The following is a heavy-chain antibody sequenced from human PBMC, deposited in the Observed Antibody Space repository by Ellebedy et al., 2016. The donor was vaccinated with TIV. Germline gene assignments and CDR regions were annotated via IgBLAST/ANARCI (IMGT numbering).Heavy chain of an antibody. CDR3: ARGRTLSRSLPFFDY. CDR1: GFTFSNFV. J-gene: IGHJ4*02. Sequence: PGGSLRLSCAGSGFTFSNFVMNWVRRAPGKGLEWVAGISAGGGSPNSADSVQGRFTISRDNSKNTLYLQVNSLRAEDTAIYYCARGRTLSRSLPFFDYWGQGALITVSS. CDR2: ISAGGGSP. V-gene: IGHV3-23*01. D-gene: IGHD4-17*01.